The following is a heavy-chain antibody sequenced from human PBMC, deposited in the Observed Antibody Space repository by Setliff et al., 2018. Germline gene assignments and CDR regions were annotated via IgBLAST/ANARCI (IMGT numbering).Heavy chain of an antibody. J-gene: IGHJ5*02. D-gene: IGHD3-10*01. CDR3: ARSGDYGSGRLSP. CDR2: IHASGST. V-gene: IGHV4-61*02. CDR1: GGFISSGDHY. Sequence: PSETLSLTCTVSGGFISSGDHYWSWIRQPAGKGLEWIGRIHASGSTNYNPSLKSRVTISVDTSKNQFSLKLTSVTAADTAVYYCARSGDYGSGRLSPWGQGTLVTVSS.